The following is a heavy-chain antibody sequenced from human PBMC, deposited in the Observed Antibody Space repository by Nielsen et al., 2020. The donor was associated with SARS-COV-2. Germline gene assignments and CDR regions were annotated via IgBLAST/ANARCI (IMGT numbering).Heavy chain of an antibody. CDR3: ARDSGIAAADTL. CDR1: GFTFSSYS. Sequence: GGSLRLSCAASGFTFSSYSMNWVRQAPGKGLEWVSSISSSSSSIYYADSVKGRFTISRDNAKNSLYLQMNSLRAEDTAVYYCARDSGIAAADTLWGQGTLVTVSS. CDR2: ISSSSSSI. V-gene: IGHV3-21*01. J-gene: IGHJ4*02. D-gene: IGHD6-13*01.